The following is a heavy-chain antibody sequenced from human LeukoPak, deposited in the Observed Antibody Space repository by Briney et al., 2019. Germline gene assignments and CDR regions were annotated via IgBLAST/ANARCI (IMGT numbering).Heavy chain of an antibody. CDR3: ARGAAAGENYYYYGMDV. D-gene: IGHD6-13*01. V-gene: IGHV1-3*01. J-gene: IGHJ6*02. CDR2: TNAGNGNT. Sequence: GASGKLSCKPAEYTFTSYAINWVRQSPGQRLEGRGWTNAGNGNTKYSQKFQGRVTITRDTSASTAYMELSSLRSEDTAVYYCARGAAAGENYYYYGMDVWGQGTTVTVSS. CDR1: EYTFTSYA.